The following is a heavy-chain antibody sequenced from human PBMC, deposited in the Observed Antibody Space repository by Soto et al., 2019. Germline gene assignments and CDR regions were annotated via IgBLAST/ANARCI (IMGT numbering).Heavy chain of an antibody. CDR3: ARNSGYYYWPFDS. CDR1: GGSMSSNDYY. J-gene: IGHJ4*02. D-gene: IGHD3-22*01. CDR2: MFYSGTT. Sequence: PSETLSLTCTVSGGSMSSNDYYWGWIRQPPEKGLEWIGSMFYSGTTYYNPSLRNRVTISVDTSKNQFSLKLSPVTATDTAVYYWARNSGYYYWPFDSWGQGTLVTVSS. V-gene: IGHV4-39*01.